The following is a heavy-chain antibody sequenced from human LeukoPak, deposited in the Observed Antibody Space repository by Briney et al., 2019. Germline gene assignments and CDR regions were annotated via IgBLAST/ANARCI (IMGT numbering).Heavy chain of an antibody. CDR2: IYYSGST. Sequence: PSETLSLTCTVSGGSISSYYWSWIRQPPGKGLEWIGYIYYSGSTNYNPSLKSRVTISVDTSKNQFSLKLSSVTAADTAVYYCASSEAGTYYYYYMDVWGKGTTVTVSS. CDR3: ASSEAGTYYYYYMDV. CDR1: GGSISSYY. J-gene: IGHJ6*03. D-gene: IGHD6-19*01. V-gene: IGHV4-59*12.